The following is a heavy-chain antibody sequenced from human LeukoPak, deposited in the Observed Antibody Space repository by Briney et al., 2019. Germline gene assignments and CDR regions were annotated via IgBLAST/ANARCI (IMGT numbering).Heavy chain of an antibody. CDR2: ISSSSSTI. CDR3: ARDVPKYSSGWYPVDYFDY. V-gene: IGHV3-48*01. CDR1: GFTFSSYS. J-gene: IGHJ4*02. Sequence: PGGSLRLSCAASGFTFSSYSINWVRQAPGKGLEWVSYISSSSSTIYYADSVKGRFTISRDNAKNSLYLQMNSLRAEDTAVYYCARDVPKYSSGWYPVDYFDYWGQGTLVTVSS. D-gene: IGHD6-19*01.